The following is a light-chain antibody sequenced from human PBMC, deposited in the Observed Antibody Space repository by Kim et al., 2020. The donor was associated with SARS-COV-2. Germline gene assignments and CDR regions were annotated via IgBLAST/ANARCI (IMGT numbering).Light chain of an antibody. CDR3: QHFGHSPWT. CDR2: GAS. J-gene: IGKJ1*01. CDR1: QNLNSRF. Sequence: EIVLTQSPGTLSLSPGERVTLSCRASQNLNSRFLAWYQQKPGQAPRLLVYGASNRATGIPDRFSGSGSATDFTLTITRLEPEDFAVYFCQHFGHSPWTFGQGTKVDIK. V-gene: IGKV3-20*01.